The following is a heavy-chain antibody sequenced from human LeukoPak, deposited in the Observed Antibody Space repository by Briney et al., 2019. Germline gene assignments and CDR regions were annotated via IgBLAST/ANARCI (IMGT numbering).Heavy chain of an antibody. D-gene: IGHD5-24*01. V-gene: IGHV3-53*01. Sequence: GGSLRLSCTASGFSVSSNYMSWVRQAAGKGLEWVSVIYSGGNTFYADSVRGRFTISRDNSKNTLYLQMNSLRAKDTALYYCARGRDGYNVFDYWGQGTLVTVSS. CDR3: ARGRDGYNVFDY. CDR2: IYSGGNT. J-gene: IGHJ4*02. CDR1: GFSVSSNY.